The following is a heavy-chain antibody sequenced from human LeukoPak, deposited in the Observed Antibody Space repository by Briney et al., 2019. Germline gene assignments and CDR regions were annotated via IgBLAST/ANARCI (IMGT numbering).Heavy chain of an antibody. J-gene: IGHJ4*02. CDR1: GFTFSSYS. Sequence: GGSLRLSCAASGFTFSSYSMNWVRQAPGKGLEWVGRIKSKTDGGTTDYAAPVKGRFTISRDDSKNTLYLQMNSLKTEDTAVYYCTTDGSSGSTFDYWGQGTLVTVSS. V-gene: IGHV3-15*01. CDR3: TTDGSSGSTFDY. D-gene: IGHD6-19*01. CDR2: IKSKTDGGTT.